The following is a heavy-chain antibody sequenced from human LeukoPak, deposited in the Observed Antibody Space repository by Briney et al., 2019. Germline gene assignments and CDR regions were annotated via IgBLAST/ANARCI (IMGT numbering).Heavy chain of an antibody. V-gene: IGHV1-18*01. CDR1: GYTFTSYG. Sequence: ASVKVSCKASGYTFTSYGISWVRQAPGQGLEWMGWISAYNGNTNYAQKLQGRVTMTTDTSTSTAYMELRSLRSDDTAVYYCARDSHDIVVVPAALPLDAFDIWGQGKMVTVSS. J-gene: IGHJ3*02. CDR3: ARDSHDIVVVPAALPLDAFDI. D-gene: IGHD2-2*01. CDR2: ISAYNGNT.